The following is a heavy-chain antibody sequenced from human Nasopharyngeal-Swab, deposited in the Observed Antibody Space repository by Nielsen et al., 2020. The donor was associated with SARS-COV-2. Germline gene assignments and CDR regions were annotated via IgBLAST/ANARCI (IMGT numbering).Heavy chain of an antibody. V-gene: IGHV3-48*03. J-gene: IGHJ6*02. CDR3: ARGLGYCSGGSCYSSDGMDV. Sequence: GESLKISCAASGFTFSSYEMNWVRQAPGKGLEWVSYISSSGRTIYYADSVKGRFTISRDNAKNSLYLQMNSLRAEDTAVYYCARGLGYCSGGSCYSSDGMDVWGQGTTVTVSS. CDR1: GFTFSSYE. D-gene: IGHD2-15*01. CDR2: ISSSGRTI.